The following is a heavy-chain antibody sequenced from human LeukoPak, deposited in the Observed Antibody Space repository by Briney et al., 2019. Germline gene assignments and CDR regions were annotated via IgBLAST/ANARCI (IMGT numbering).Heavy chain of an antibody. CDR1: GFTFSSYG. Sequence: GGSLRLSCAASGFTFSSYGVSWVRQAPGKGLEWVSSISGSSDDIYYADSVKGRFTISRDNSKNSLYLQMKRLRAEDTALYYCARRGYHDYSGFDYWGQGTLVTVSS. V-gene: IGHV3-21*01. J-gene: IGHJ4*02. D-gene: IGHD1-26*01. CDR2: ISGSSDDI. CDR3: ARRGYHDYSGFDY.